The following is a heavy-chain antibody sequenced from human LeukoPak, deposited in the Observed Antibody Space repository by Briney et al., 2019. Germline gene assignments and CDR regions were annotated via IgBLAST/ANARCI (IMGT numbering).Heavy chain of an antibody. CDR3: ATSPSIVPGQI. CDR2: IKQDGSEK. J-gene: IGHJ4*02. CDR1: GFTLSSYW. Sequence: GGSLRLSCSASGFTLSSYWMTWVRQAPGKGLEWVANIKQDGSEKYYVDSVKGRFTISRDNARNSLYLHMNSLSAEDTAVYYCATSPSIVPGQIWGQGTLVTVSS. D-gene: IGHD2-8*01. V-gene: IGHV3-7*01.